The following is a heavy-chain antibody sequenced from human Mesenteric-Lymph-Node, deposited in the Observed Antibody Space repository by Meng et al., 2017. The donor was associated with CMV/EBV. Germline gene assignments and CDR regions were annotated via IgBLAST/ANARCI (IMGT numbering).Heavy chain of an antibody. J-gene: IGHJ4*02. D-gene: IGHD4-23*01. CDR1: GGSFRCYD. Sequence: LGASFFNSWDTPAPTRAVSGGSFRCYDWSWIRQPPGKGLEWIGEINHSGSTNYNPSLKSRVTISVDTSKNQFSLKLSSVTAADTAVYYCARHQRWLKSEGGFNYWGQGTLVTVSS. V-gene: IGHV4-34*01. CDR3: ARHQRWLKSEGGFNY. CDR2: INHSGST.